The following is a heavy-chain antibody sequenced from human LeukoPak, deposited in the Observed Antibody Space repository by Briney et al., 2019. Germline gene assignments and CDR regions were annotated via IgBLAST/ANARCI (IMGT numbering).Heavy chain of an antibody. CDR1: GGTFSSYA. J-gene: IGHJ1*01. CDR2: IIPIFGTA. D-gene: IGHD2-2*01. Sequence: SVKVSCKASGGTFSSYAISWVRQAPGQGLEWMGGIIPIFGTANYAQKFQGRVTITADESTSTAYMELSSLRSEDTAVYYCARDHCSSTSCYLYFKHWGQGTLVTVSS. CDR3: ARDHCSSTSCYLYFKH. V-gene: IGHV1-69*01.